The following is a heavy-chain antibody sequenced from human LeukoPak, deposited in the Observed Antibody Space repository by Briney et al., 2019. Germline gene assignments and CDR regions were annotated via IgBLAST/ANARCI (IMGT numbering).Heavy chain of an antibody. CDR3: AKNGDRGAYCSGGTCYPYYYYYMDV. V-gene: IGHV3-23*01. D-gene: IGHD2-15*01. CDR1: GLTFSNYS. J-gene: IGHJ6*03. CDR2: ISSTGGTT. Sequence: GGSLRLSCVASGLTFSNYSISCVREAPGGGLEWVSAISSTGGTTYYADSVKGHFTISRDNSKNTVYLQMNSLSAEDTAVYYCAKNGDRGAYCSGGTCYPYYYYYMDVWGKGTTVTISS.